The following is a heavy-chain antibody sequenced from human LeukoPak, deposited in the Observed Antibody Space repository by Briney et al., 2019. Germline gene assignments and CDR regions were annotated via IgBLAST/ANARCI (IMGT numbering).Heavy chain of an antibody. D-gene: IGHD3-22*01. V-gene: IGHV3-53*01. J-gene: IGHJ4*02. Sequence: PGGSLRLSCAVSGFTVSDYYMSWVRQAPGKGLEWVSVIYSGGKTYYADSVKGRFTISRDDSKNTLHPQMNSLRAEDTAVYYCARIDYYDGSGFYRDYWGQGTLVTVSS. CDR2: IYSGGKT. CDR3: ARIDYYDGSGFYRDY. CDR1: GFTVSDYY.